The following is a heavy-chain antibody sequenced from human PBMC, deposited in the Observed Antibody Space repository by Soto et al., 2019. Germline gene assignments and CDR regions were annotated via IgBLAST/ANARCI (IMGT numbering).Heavy chain of an antibody. Sequence: QVQLQESGPGLVKPSQTLSLTCTVSGGSISSGGYYWSWIRQHPGKGLEWIGYIYYSGSTYYNPSLKSRRTISVDPSKNPFSLKLSSVTAADTAVYYCAGSFGVAAAGPFDYWGQGTLVTVSS. D-gene: IGHD6-13*01. CDR1: GGSISSGGYY. V-gene: IGHV4-31*03. CDR3: AGSFGVAAAGPFDY. CDR2: IYYSGST. J-gene: IGHJ4*02.